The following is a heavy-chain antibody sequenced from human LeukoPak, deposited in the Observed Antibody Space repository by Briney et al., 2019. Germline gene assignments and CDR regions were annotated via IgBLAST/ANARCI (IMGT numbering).Heavy chain of an antibody. Sequence: GGSLRLSCAASGFTFSSYSMNRVRQAPGKGLEWVSSISSSSSYIYYADSVKGRFTISRDNAKNSLYLQMNSLRAEDTAVYYCARAELTGGFDWGQGTLVTVSS. V-gene: IGHV3-21*01. CDR1: GFTFSSYS. J-gene: IGHJ4*02. CDR3: ARAELTGGFD. CDR2: ISSSSSYI. D-gene: IGHD7-27*01.